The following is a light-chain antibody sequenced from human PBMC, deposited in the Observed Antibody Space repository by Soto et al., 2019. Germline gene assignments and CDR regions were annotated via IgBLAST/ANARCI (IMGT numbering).Light chain of an antibody. CDR3: QHRSAWPLT. Sequence: IVLTQSPATLSLSPGDRATLSCRASQSVYGNFVSWYQQQRGQPPRLLIYDAINRATGVPARFSGSGSGPDFTLTISSLEPEDFAVYYCQHRSAWPLTFGGGTKVEI. J-gene: IGKJ4*01. CDR1: QSVYGN. V-gene: IGKV3-11*01. CDR2: DAI.